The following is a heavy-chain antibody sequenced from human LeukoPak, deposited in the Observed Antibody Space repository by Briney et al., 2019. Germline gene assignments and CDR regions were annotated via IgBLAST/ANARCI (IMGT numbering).Heavy chain of an antibody. CDR2: IKQDGSEK. D-gene: IGHD6-19*01. Sequence: GGSLRLSCAASGFTFSSYWMSWVRQAPGKGLEWVADIKQDGSEKYYVDSVKGRFTISRDNAKNSLYLQMNSLRAEDTAVYYCARHPSGWYYFDYWGQGTLVTVPS. CDR1: GFTFSSYW. J-gene: IGHJ4*02. V-gene: IGHV3-7*01. CDR3: ARHPSGWYYFDY.